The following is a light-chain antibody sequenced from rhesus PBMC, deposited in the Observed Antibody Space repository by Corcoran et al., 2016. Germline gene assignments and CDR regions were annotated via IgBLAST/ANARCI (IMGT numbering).Light chain of an antibody. CDR3: CSYAGIYSFV. V-gene: IGLV2-32*01. CDR2: DVI. CDR1: SRDIGGYNS. Sequence: QAALTRPRSVSGSPGQSVTISCTGTSRDIGGYNSDSWYQQHPGTAPKLMIYDVIKLPSGVSDRFSGSKSGNTASLTISGLQAEDEADYYCCSYAGIYSFVFGSGTKLTVL. J-gene: IGLJ6*01.